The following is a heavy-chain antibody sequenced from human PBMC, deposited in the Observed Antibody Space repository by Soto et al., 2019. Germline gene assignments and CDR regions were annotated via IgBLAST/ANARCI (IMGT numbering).Heavy chain of an antibody. J-gene: IGHJ3*02. CDR2: ISWNSGSI. V-gene: IGHV3-9*01. Sequence: GGSLRLSCAASGFTFDDYSMHWVRQAPGKGLEWVSGISWNSGSIGYADSVKGRFTISRDNAKNSLYLQMNSLRAEDTALYYCAKDMGYCSGGSCYGDAFDIWGQGTMVTVSS. D-gene: IGHD2-15*01. CDR3: AKDMGYCSGGSCYGDAFDI. CDR1: GFTFDDYS.